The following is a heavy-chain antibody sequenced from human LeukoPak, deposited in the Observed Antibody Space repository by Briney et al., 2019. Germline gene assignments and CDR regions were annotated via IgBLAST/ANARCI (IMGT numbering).Heavy chain of an antibody. CDR2: INSDGSST. CDR1: GLTLSSYW. Sequence: GGSLRLSCAASGLTLSSYWMHWVRQAPGKGLVWVSRINSDGSSTRYADSVKGRFTISRDKAKNTLYLQMNSLRAEDTAVYYCAELTSMVEQYWGQGTLVTVSS. J-gene: IGHJ4*02. D-gene: IGHD3-10*01. V-gene: IGHV3-74*01. CDR3: AELTSMVEQY.